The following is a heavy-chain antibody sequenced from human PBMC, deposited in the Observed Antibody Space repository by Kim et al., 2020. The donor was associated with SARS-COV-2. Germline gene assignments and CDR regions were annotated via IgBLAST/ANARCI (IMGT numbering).Heavy chain of an antibody. J-gene: IGHJ5*02. V-gene: IGHV7-4-1*02. CDR2: INTNTGNP. CDR3: ARGGYSSGWYQTVSWFDP. D-gene: IGHD6-19*01. Sequence: ASVKVSCKASGYTFTSYAMNWVRQAPGQGLEWMGWINTNTGNPTYAQGFTGRFVFSLDTSVSTAYLQISSLKAEDTAVYYCARGGYSSGWYQTVSWFDPWGQGTLVTVSS. CDR1: GYTFTSYA.